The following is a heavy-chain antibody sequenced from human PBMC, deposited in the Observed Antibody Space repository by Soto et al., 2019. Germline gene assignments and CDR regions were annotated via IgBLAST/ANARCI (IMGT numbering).Heavy chain of an antibody. D-gene: IGHD6-13*01. Sequence: GSLRRSCAASGFTFRSFTMNWVRQAPGKGLEWVSTISSNSAYIYYTDALRGRFTISRDNAKNSLHLQMNSLRAEDTAVYYCTRDASRDSSARGWFDPWGPGTLVTVYS. CDR2: ISSNSAYI. V-gene: IGHV3-21*01. J-gene: IGHJ5*02. CDR3: TRDASRDSSARGWFDP. CDR1: GFTFRSFT.